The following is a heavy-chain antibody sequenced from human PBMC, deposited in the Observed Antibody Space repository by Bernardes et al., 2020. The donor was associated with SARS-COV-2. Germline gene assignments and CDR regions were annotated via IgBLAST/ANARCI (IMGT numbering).Heavy chain of an antibody. CDR3: ARNRGIAAAGTGLGY. D-gene: IGHD6-13*01. CDR2: ISSSSSYI. J-gene: IGHJ4*02. V-gene: IGHV3-21*01. Sequence: GGSLRLSCAASGFTFSSYSMNWVRQAPGKGLEWVSSISSSSSYIYYADSVKGRFTISRDNAKNSLYLQMNSLRAEDTAVYYCARNRGIAAAGTGLGYWGQGTLVTVSS. CDR1: GFTFSSYS.